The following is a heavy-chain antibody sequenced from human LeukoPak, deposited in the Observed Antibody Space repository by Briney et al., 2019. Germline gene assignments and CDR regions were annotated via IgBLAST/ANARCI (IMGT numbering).Heavy chain of an antibody. Sequence: GGSLRLSCAASGFTFSSYSMNWVRQAPGKGLEWVSSITRSNYIYYADSVKGRFTISRDNAKNTLYLQMNSLRAEDTAVYYCARRSSGPLYYYYYYMDVWGKGTTVTVSS. D-gene: IGHD3-22*01. CDR3: ARRSSGPLYYYYYYMDV. CDR1: GFTFSSYS. V-gene: IGHV3-21*01. CDR2: ITRSNYI. J-gene: IGHJ6*03.